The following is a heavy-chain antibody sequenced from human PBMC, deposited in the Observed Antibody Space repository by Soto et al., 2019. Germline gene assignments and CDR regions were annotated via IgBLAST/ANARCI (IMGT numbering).Heavy chain of an antibody. CDR1: GFLFSTYT. V-gene: IGHV3-48*02. CDR2: ITSSSDTK. Sequence: GGSLSLSCAASGFLFSTYTMNWVRQAPGKGLEWVSYITSSSDTKYYADSVKGRFTISRDNAKNSLYLQMNSLRDEDTAVYYCARHYTTSRVGAWFDPWGQGTLVTVSS. J-gene: IGHJ5*02. D-gene: IGHD3-3*01. CDR3: ARHYTTSRVGAWFDP.